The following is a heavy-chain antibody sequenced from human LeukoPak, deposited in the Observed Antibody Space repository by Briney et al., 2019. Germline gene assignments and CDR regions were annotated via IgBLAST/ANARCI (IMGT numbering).Heavy chain of an antibody. V-gene: IGHV1-2*02. Sequence: ASVKVSCKASGGTFSSYAISWVRQAPGQGLEWMGWINPNSGGTNYAQKFQGRVTMTRDTSISTAYMELSRLRSDDTAVYYCARESCSSTSCYKSWFDPWGQGTLVTVSS. D-gene: IGHD2-2*02. J-gene: IGHJ5*02. CDR3: ARESCSSTSCYKSWFDP. CDR2: INPNSGGT. CDR1: GGTFSSYA.